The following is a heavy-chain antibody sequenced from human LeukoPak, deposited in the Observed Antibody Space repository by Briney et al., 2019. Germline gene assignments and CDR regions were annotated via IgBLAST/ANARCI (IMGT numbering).Heavy chain of an antibody. CDR3: ARDGHSSSYFQH. CDR1: GGTFSSYA. CDR2: IIPIFGTA. D-gene: IGHD6-13*01. V-gene: IGHV1-69*13. Sequence: ASVNVSCKASGGTFSSYAISWVRQAPGQGLEWMGGIIPIFGTANYAQKFQGRVTITADESTSTAYMELSSLRSEDTAVYYCARDGHSSSYFQHWGQGTLVTVSS. J-gene: IGHJ1*01.